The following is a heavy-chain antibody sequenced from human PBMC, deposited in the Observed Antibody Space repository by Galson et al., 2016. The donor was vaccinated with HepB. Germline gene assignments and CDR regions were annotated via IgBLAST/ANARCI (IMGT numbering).Heavy chain of an antibody. J-gene: IGHJ4*02. CDR3: ARYYGDYVGGFDY. D-gene: IGHD4-17*01. CDR1: GFTFSSYS. CDR2: ITSSSRYI. V-gene: IGHV3-21*06. Sequence: SLRLSCAVSGFTFSSYSMNWVRQAPGKGLEWVSSITSSSRYIYYADSVKGRFTISRENAKNSLYLLMNSLRAEDTAVYYCARYYGDYVGGFDYWGQGTLVTVSS.